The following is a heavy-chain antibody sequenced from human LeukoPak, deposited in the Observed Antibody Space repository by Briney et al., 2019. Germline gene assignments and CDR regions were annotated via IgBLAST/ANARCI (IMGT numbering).Heavy chain of an antibody. CDR1: GGSISSSSYY. CDR2: IYYSGST. CDR3: ARGAVAGNWYFDL. V-gene: IGHV4-39*07. J-gene: IGHJ2*01. D-gene: IGHD6-19*01. Sequence: SETLSLTCTVSGGSISSSSYYWGWIRQPPGKGLEWIVSIYYSGSTYYNPSLKSRVTISVDTSKNQFSLKLSSVTAADTAVYYCARGAVAGNWYFDLWGRGTLVTVSS.